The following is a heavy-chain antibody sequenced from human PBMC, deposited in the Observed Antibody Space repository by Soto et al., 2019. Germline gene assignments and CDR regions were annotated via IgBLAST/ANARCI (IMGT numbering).Heavy chain of an antibody. CDR3: AREDSSGHNNWFDP. CDR1: GFTFSSYE. J-gene: IGHJ5*02. Sequence: GGSLRLSCAASGFTFSSYEMNWVRQAPGKGLEWVSYISSSGSTIYYADSVKGRFTISRDNAKNSLYLPMNSLRAEDTAVYYCAREDSSGHNNWFDPWGQGTLVTVSS. V-gene: IGHV3-48*03. CDR2: ISSSGSTI. D-gene: IGHD3-22*01.